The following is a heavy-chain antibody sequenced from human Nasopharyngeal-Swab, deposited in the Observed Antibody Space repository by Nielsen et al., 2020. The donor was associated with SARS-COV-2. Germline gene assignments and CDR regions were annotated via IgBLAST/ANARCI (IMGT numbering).Heavy chain of an antibody. D-gene: IGHD6-13*01. J-gene: IGHJ4*02. V-gene: IGHV3-30*04. CDR2: ISYDGSNK. CDR1: GFTFSSYA. Sequence: GESLKISCAASGFTFSSYAMHWFRQAPGKGLEWVAVISYDGSNKYYADSVKGRFTISRDNSKNTLYLQMNSLRAEDTAVYYCARAGSSWLGFYFDYWGQGTLVTVSS. CDR3: ARAGSSWLGFYFDY.